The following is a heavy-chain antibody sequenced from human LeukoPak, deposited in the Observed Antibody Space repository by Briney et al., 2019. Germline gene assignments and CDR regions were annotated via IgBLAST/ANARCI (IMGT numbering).Heavy chain of an antibody. Sequence: SETLSLTCAVYGGSFSGYYWSWIRQPPGKGLEWIGEINHSGSTNYNPSLKSRVTISVDTSKNHFSLKLSSVTAADTAVYYCARGASRSPYYSDSWGQGTLVTVSA. D-gene: IGHD6-13*01. V-gene: IGHV4-34*01. CDR2: INHSGST. CDR1: GGSFSGYY. CDR3: ARGASRSPYYSDS. J-gene: IGHJ4*02.